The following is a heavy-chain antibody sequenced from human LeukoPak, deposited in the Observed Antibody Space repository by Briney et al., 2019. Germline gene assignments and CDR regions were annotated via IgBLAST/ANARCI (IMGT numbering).Heavy chain of an antibody. D-gene: IGHD4-17*01. V-gene: IGHV3-23*01. J-gene: IGHJ4*02. CDR2: ISGSGGST. CDR1: GFTFSSYA. CDR3: AKDWGINDYGDYYDY. Sequence: GGSLRLSCAASGFTFSSYAMSWVRQAPGKGLEWVSAISGSGGSTYYADSVKGRFTISRDNSKNTLYLQMNSLRAEDTAVYYCAKDWGINDYGDYYDYWGQGTLVTVSS.